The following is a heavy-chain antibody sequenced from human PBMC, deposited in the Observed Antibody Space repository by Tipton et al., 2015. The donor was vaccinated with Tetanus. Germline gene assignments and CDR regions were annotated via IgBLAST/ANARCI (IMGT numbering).Heavy chain of an antibody. CDR2: INPADSET. D-gene: IGHD7-27*01. Sequence: VQLVQSGAEVKKPGESLKISCQGSGYNLTNYWIGWVRQVPGKGLEWMGIINPADSETTYGPSFQGQVTISADRSISTAYLQWSSLKASDTAVFFCARRLGPYTGDQIWHFDLWGRGTLVTVSS. CDR3: ARRLGPYTGDQIWHFDL. V-gene: IGHV5-51*01. J-gene: IGHJ2*01. CDR1: GYNLTNYW.